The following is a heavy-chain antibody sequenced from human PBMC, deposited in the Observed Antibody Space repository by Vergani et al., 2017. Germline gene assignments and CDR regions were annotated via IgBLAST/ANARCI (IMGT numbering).Heavy chain of an antibody. CDR3: ARGTXQGTYYYDSSGYVY. CDR1: GGTFSSCA. V-gene: IGHV1-69*13. CDR2: IIPIFGTA. Sequence: QVQLVQSGAEVKKPGSSVKVSCKASGGTFSSCAISWVRQAPGQGLEWMGRIIPIFGTANYAQKFQGRVTITADESTSTAYMELSSLRSEDTAVYYCARGTXQGTYYYDSSGYVYWGQGTLVTVSS. D-gene: IGHD3-22*01. J-gene: IGHJ4*02.